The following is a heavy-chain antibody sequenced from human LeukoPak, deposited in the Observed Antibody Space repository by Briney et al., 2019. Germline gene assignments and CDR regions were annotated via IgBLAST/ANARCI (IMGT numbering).Heavy chain of an antibody. CDR2: INPNSGGT. V-gene: IGHV1-2*02. CDR3: AKDRRSIAAAGTLDY. D-gene: IGHD6-13*01. CDR1: GYTFIGYY. J-gene: IGHJ4*02. Sequence: ASVKVSCKASGYTFIGYYMHWVRQAPGQGLEWMGWINPNSGGTNYAQKFQGRVTMTRDTSISTAYMELSRLRSDDTAVYYCAKDRRSIAAAGTLDYWGQGTLVTVSS.